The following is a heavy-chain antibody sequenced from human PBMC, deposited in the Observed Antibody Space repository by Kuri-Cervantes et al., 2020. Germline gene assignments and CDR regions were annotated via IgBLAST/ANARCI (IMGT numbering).Heavy chain of an antibody. D-gene: IGHD3-16*01. CDR1: GFNFNFYA. CDR3: ARGTRYDYVWGSFDY. V-gene: IGHV3-30-3*01. Sequence: GGSLRLSCAASGFNFNFYAMHWVRQAPGKGLEWVAVISYDGSNKYYADSVKGRFTISRDNSKNTLYLQMNSLRAEDTALYYCARGTRYDYVWGSFDYWGQGALVTVSS. CDR2: ISYDGSNK. J-gene: IGHJ4*02.